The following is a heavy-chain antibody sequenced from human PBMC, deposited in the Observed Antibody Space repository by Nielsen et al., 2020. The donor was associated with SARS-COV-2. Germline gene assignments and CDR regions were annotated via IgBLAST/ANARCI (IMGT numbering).Heavy chain of an antibody. J-gene: IGHJ6*02. Sequence: LRLSCTVSGASISSGGYFWSWIRQHPGKGLEWIGYIYFTGRTSYNPFLKSRVAMSVDTSKNQFSLDLKSVTAADTAVYYCAREASGYDHYKYGMDVWGLGATVTVSS. D-gene: IGHD5-12*01. CDR2: IYFTGRT. CDR3: AREASGYDHYKYGMDV. CDR1: GASISSGGYF. V-gene: IGHV4-31*03.